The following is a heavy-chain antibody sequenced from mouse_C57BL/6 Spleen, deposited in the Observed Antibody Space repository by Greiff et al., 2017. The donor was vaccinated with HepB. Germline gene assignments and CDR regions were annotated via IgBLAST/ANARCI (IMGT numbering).Heavy chain of an antibody. CDR3: ASEIITTLGYYAMDY. J-gene: IGHJ4*01. CDR1: GYSFTSYY. CDR2: IYPGSGNT. Sequence: QVQLQQSGPELVKPGASVKISCKASGYSFTSYYIHWVKQRPGQGLEWIGWIYPGSGNTKYNEKFKGKATLTADTSSSTAYMQLSSLTSEDSAVYYCASEIITTLGYYAMDYWGQGTSVTVSS. D-gene: IGHD1-1*01. V-gene: IGHV1-66*01.